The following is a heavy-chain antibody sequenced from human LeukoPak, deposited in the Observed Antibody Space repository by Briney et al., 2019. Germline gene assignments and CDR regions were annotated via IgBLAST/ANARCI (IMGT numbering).Heavy chain of an antibody. J-gene: IGHJ4*02. Sequence: SETLSLTCTVSGGSIRSYYWSWIRQPPGKGLEWVGYIYYSGSTSYNPSLKSRVTISVDTSKNQFSLKVTSVTAADTAVYYCARSKDILTGYCFDYWGQGTLVTVSS. D-gene: IGHD3-9*01. CDR2: IYYSGST. V-gene: IGHV4-59*01. CDR1: GGSIRSYY. CDR3: ARSKDILTGYCFDY.